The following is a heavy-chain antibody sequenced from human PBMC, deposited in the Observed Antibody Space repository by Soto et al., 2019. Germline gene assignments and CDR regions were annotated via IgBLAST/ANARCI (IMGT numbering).Heavy chain of an antibody. CDR1: GFTLSGYA. CDR3: ARRARPDFYYMDD. Sequence: EVQLAESGGGLAQPRGSLRLSCAAAGFTLSGYAMDWVRQAPGKGLEYVSGISSNGVGTYYANSVQGRFTISRDNSKNTVYLQMGSLRPEDMAVYYCARRARPDFYYMDDWGKGTTVTVSS. D-gene: IGHD6-6*01. V-gene: IGHV3-64*01. CDR2: ISSNGVGT. J-gene: IGHJ6*03.